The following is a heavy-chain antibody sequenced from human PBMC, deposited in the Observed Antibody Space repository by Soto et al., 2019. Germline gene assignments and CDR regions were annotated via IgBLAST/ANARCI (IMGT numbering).Heavy chain of an antibody. Sequence: QMQLVESGGGVVQPGRSLRLSCAASGFMFSSYGMHWVRQAPGKGLEWVAVIWYDGSSTYYVDSGKGRFSISRDNSENTMYVAMNSLRAEDTAVYYCARGTLGGHNGAAVYNYDGVDVWGQGTTVTVSS. V-gene: IGHV3-33*01. CDR1: GFMFSSYG. J-gene: IGHJ6*02. CDR2: IWYDGSST. CDR3: ARGTLGGHNGAAVYNYDGVDV. D-gene: IGHD1-20*01.